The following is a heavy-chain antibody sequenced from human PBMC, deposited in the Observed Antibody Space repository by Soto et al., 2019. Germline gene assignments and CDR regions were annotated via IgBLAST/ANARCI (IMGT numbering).Heavy chain of an antibody. D-gene: IGHD3-10*01. CDR3: ARVPGP. V-gene: IGHV4-30-2*01. CDR1: GGSINSGGYS. Sequence: QLQLQESGSGLAKPSQTLSLTCAVSGGSINSGGYSWSWIRQPPGKGLEWIGYIYHSGSTYYNPSLKSRVTISVDRSKNQFSLKLTSVTAADTAVYYCARVPGPWGQGTLVTVSS. CDR2: IYHSGST. J-gene: IGHJ5*02.